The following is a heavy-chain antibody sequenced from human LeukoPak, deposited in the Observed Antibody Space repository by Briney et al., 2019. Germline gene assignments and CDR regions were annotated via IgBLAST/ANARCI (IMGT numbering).Heavy chain of an antibody. Sequence: ASVKVSCKASGYTFTGYYMHWVRQAPGQGLEWMGWINPNSGGTNYAQKFQGRVTMTRDTSISTAYMELSRLRSDDTAVYYCARYSGSYLTIPPFDYWGQGTLVTVSS. D-gene: IGHD1-26*01. CDR3: ARYSGSYLTIPPFDY. J-gene: IGHJ4*02. V-gene: IGHV1-2*02. CDR2: INPNSGGT. CDR1: GYTFTGYY.